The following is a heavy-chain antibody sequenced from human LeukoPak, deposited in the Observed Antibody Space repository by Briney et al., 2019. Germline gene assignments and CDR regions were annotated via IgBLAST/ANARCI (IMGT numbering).Heavy chain of an antibody. V-gene: IGHV3-30*18. D-gene: IGHD3/OR15-3a*01. Sequence: PGGSLRLSCAASGFTFSSYGMHWVRQAPGKGLEWVAVISYVGSNKYYADSVKGRFTISRDNSKNTLYLQMNSLRAEDTAVYYCAKDWTVFDYWGQGTLVTISS. CDR1: GFTFSSYG. CDR2: ISYVGSNK. J-gene: IGHJ4*02. CDR3: AKDWTVFDY.